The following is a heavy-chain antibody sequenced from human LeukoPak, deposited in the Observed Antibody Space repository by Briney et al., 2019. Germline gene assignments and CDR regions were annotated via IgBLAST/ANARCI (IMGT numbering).Heavy chain of an antibody. D-gene: IGHD2-21*02. CDR2: IYYSGST. Sequence: SETLSLTCTVSGGSVSSYYWSWIRQPPGKGLEWIGYIYYSGSTNYNPPLKSRVTISVDTSKNQFSLKLSSVTAADTAVYYCARVPIVVVTGAFDIWGQGTMVTVSS. CDR1: GGSVSSYY. CDR3: ARVPIVVVTGAFDI. V-gene: IGHV4-59*02. J-gene: IGHJ3*02.